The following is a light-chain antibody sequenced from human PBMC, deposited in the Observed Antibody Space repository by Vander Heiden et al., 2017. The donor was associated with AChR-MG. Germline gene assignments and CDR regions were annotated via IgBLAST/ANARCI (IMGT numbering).Light chain of an antibody. Sequence: SYELTQPRSLSVSTGQTASITCPGAQLGDHYASWYQQKPGQSPVLVIYQDNKRPSGIPARFSGSNSGSTATLTISGTQAMDEADYYCQAWDGTTVVFGGGTKLTVL. CDR1: QLGDHY. J-gene: IGLJ2*01. CDR3: QAWDGTTVV. CDR2: QDN. V-gene: IGLV3-1*01.